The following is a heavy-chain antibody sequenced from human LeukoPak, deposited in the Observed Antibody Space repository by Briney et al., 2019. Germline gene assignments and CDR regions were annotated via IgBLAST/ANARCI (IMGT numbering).Heavy chain of an antibody. J-gene: IGHJ4*02. D-gene: IGHD6-13*01. CDR1: GGSISSGDYY. CDR3: ARGNRRYSSSWYGY. Sequence: PSETLSLTCIVSGGSISSGDYYWSWIRQPPGKGLEWIGYIYHSGSTNYNPSLKSRVTISVDTSKNQFSLKLSSVTAADTAVYYCARGNRRYSSSWYGYWSQGTLVTVSS. CDR2: IYHSGST. V-gene: IGHV4-30-4*01.